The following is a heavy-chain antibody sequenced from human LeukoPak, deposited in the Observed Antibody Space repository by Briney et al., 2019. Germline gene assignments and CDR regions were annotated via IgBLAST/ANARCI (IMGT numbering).Heavy chain of an antibody. J-gene: IGHJ6*02. CDR2: INDGSTTI. D-gene: IGHD5-12*01. Sequence: PGGSLRLSCAASGFTFSSYSMNWVRQAPGKGLELISYINDGSTTIYYADSVKGRFTISRDNAKNSLYLQMNSLRAEDTAVYYCARDCHPKGGLYYYYGMDVWGQGTTVTVSS. CDR1: GFTFSSYS. V-gene: IGHV3-48*01. CDR3: ARDCHPKGGLYYYYGMDV.